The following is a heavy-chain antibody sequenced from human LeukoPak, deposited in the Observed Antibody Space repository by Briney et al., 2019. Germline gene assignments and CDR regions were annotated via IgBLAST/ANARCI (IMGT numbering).Heavy chain of an antibody. V-gene: IGHV1-24*01. Sequence: ASVKVSCKVSGYTLTELSMHWVRQAPGKGLEWMGGFDPEDGETIYAQKFQGRVTMTEDTFTDTAYMELSSLRSEDTAVYYCATVGGPDYSNYFYDNWFDPWGQGTLVTVSS. CDR2: FDPEDGET. D-gene: IGHD4-11*01. CDR3: ATVGGPDYSNYFYDNWFDP. CDR1: GYTLTELS. J-gene: IGHJ5*02.